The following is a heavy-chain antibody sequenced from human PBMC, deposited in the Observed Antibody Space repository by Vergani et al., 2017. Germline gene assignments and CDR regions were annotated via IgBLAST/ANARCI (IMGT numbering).Heavy chain of an antibody. CDR3: ARLGYSYGYNWFDP. J-gene: IGHJ5*02. CDR2: INAGNGNT. Sequence: QVQLVQSGAEVKKPGASVKVSCKASGYTFTSYAMHWVRQAPGQRLEWMGWINAGNGNTKYSQKFQGRVTITRDTSASTAYMELSILRSEDTAVYYCARLGYSYGYNWFDPWGQGTLVTVSS. V-gene: IGHV1-3*01. CDR1: GYTFTSYA. D-gene: IGHD5-18*01.